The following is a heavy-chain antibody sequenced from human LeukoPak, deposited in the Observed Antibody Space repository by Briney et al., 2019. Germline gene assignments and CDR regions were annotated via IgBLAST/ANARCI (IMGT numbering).Heavy chain of an antibody. CDR1: GGSINSYY. D-gene: IGHD4-23*01. V-gene: IGHV4-4*07. Sequence: TSETLSLTCTVSGGSINSYYWSWIRQPAGKGLEWIGRVYSSGNTNYNPSLKSRVSVSVDTSKNQFSLKLTSVTAADTAVYYCARGGKATVVTMWGQGILVTVSS. CDR3: ARGGKATVVTM. J-gene: IGHJ4*02. CDR2: VYSSGNT.